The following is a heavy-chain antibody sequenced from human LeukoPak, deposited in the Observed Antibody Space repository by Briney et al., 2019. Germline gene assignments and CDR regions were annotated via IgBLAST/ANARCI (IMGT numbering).Heavy chain of an antibody. V-gene: IGHV3-33*01. Sequence: PGRSLRLSRAASGFTFSSYGMHWVRQAPGKGLEWVAVIWYDGSNKYYADSVKGRFTISRDNSKNTLYLQMNSLKTEDTAVYYCRAGGRGYPLYYMDVWGKGTTVTVSS. CDR1: GFTFSSYG. CDR2: IWYDGSNK. CDR3: RAGGRGYPLYYMDV. J-gene: IGHJ6*03. D-gene: IGHD3-16*01.